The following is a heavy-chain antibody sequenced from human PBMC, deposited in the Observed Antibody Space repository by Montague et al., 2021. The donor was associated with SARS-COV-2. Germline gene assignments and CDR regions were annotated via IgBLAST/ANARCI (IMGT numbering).Heavy chain of an antibody. CDR1: GFTFSYYD. J-gene: IGHJ3*02. D-gene: IGHD3-16*02. CDR3: TRDYRSIVGDGLDI. CDR2: ISTSAYTT. V-gene: IGHV3-48*03. Sequence: SLRLSCAASGFTFSYYDMNWVRQAPGKGPERISYISTSAYTTSYAGSVKGRFTISRDNGKNSPYLQMNSLRVEDTAVYYCTRDYRSIVGDGLDIWGQGTKVTVSS.